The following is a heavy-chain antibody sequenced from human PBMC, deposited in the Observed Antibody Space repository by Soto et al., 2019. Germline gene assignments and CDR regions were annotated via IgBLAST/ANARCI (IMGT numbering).Heavy chain of an antibody. V-gene: IGHV1-8*01. CDR1: GYTFTSYD. CDR2: INPNSGNT. J-gene: IGHJ5*02. D-gene: IGHD3-16*01. CDR3: ARLKQDYAVA. Sequence: QVQLVQSGAEVKKPGASVKVSCKASGYTFTSYDINWVRLATGQGFEWMGWINPNSGNTAYAQKFQGRVTMTRNTSIRTAYMELSSLRSEDTAVYYCARLKQDYAVAWGQGTLVTVSS.